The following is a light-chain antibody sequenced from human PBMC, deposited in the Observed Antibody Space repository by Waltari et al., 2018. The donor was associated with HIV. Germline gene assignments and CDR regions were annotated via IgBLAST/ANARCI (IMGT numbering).Light chain of an antibody. J-gene: IGKJ5*01. Sequence: IVMTQSPPTLSVSPGERVTLSCRASQSVNYNLAWYQQKPGQAPRILINGASGRAAGIPARFSGSGSGTEFTLTISSLQSEDFAVYYCQQYENWPPITFGQGTRLEIK. CDR2: GAS. CDR1: QSVNYN. V-gene: IGKV3-15*01. CDR3: QQYENWPPIT.